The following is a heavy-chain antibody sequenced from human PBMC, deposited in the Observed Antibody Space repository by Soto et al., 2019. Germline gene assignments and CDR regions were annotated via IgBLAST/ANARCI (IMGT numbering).Heavy chain of an antibody. J-gene: IGHJ3*02. Sequence: QVQLVQSGAEVKKPGASVKVSCKVSGYTLTELSMHWVRQAPGKGLEWMGGFDPEDGETIYAQKFQGRVTMTEDTSTDTAYMELSSLRSEDTAVYYCATDAGDCSGGSCYRFHAFDIWGQGTIVTVSS. V-gene: IGHV1-24*01. D-gene: IGHD2-15*01. CDR1: GYTLTELS. CDR3: ATDAGDCSGGSCYRFHAFDI. CDR2: FDPEDGET.